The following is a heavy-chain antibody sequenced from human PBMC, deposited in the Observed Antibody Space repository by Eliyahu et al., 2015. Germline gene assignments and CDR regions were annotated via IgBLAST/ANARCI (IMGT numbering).Heavy chain of an antibody. J-gene: IGHJ6*02. V-gene: IGHV3-48*02. CDR2: ISSSSSTI. Sequence: EVQLVESGGGLVXPGGSLXLSXAASGXXFSSYSMNWVRQXPGKGLEWVSYISSSSSTIYYADSVKGRFTISRDNAKNSLYLQMNSLRDEDTAVYYCARDQRGYYGMDVWGQGTTVTVSS. CDR1: GXXFSSYS. D-gene: IGHD3-10*01. CDR3: ARDQRGYYGMDV.